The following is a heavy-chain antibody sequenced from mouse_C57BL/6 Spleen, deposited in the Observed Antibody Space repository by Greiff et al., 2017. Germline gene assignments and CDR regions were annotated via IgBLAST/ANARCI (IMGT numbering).Heavy chain of an antibody. CDR3: ARDGYDLYAMDY. D-gene: IGHD2-2*01. V-gene: IGHV5-4*01. CDR1: GFTFSSYA. Sequence: EVMLVESGGGLVKPGGSLKLSCAASGFTFSSYAMSWVRQTPEKRLEWVATISDGGSYTYYPDNVKGRFTLSRDNAKNNLYLQMSHLKSEDTAMYYCARDGYDLYAMDYWGQGTSVTVSS. CDR2: ISDGGSYT. J-gene: IGHJ4*01.